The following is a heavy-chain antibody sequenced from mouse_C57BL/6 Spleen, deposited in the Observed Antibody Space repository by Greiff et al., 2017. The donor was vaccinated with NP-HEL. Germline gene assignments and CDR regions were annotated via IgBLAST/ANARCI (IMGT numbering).Heavy chain of an antibody. D-gene: IGHD2-1*01. CDR1: GYTFTDYN. J-gene: IGHJ2*01. V-gene: IGHV1-22*01. CDR2: INPNNGGT. Sequence: EVQLQQSGPELVKPGASVKMSCKASGYTFTDYNMHWVKQSHGKSLEWIGYINPNNGGTSYNQKFKGKATLTVNKSSSTAYMELRSLTSEDSAVYYCATYGNSLYYFDYWGQGTTLTVSS. CDR3: ATYGNSLYYFDY.